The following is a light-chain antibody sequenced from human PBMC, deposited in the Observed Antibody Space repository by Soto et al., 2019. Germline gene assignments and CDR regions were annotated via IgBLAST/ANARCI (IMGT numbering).Light chain of an antibody. Sequence: DIQMTQSPSSVSASVGDSVTITCRASPGISSWLAWYQQKPGKAPKLLIYAASSLQSGVPSRFSGSGSGTDFPLTISRRQPEDFATYYRQQANSFPLTFGGGTKVEIK. CDR3: QQANSFPLT. V-gene: IGKV1-12*01. J-gene: IGKJ4*01. CDR1: PGISSW. CDR2: AAS.